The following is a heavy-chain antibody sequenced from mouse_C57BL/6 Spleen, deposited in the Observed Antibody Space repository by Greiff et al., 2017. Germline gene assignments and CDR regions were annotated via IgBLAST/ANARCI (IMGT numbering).Heavy chain of an antibody. Sequence: VQLQQSGPVLVKPGASVKMSCKASGYTFTDYYMNWVKQSHGKSLEWIGVINPYNGGTSYNQKFKGKATLTVDNSSSTAYMELNSLTSEDSAVYYCARDTTVDFDYWGQGTTLTVSA. V-gene: IGHV1-19*01. CDR2: INPYNGGT. D-gene: IGHD1-1*01. CDR1: GYTFTDYY. J-gene: IGHJ2*01. CDR3: ARDTTVDFDY.